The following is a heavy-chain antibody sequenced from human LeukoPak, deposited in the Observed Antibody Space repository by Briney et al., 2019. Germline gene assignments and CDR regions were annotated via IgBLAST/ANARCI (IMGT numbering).Heavy chain of an antibody. Sequence: VEPSGTLSLTCGVSGCSITSTNWWSWVRQPPGQGLEWIGEVSLSGLTNYNPSLSSRVIMALDTSKNHLSLNLTSVTAADTAVYYCSRENGAFSPFGYWGQGTLVTVPS. D-gene: IGHD2-8*01. CDR3: SRENGAFSPFGY. CDR2: VSLSGLT. J-gene: IGHJ4*02. CDR1: GCSITSTNW. V-gene: IGHV4-4*02.